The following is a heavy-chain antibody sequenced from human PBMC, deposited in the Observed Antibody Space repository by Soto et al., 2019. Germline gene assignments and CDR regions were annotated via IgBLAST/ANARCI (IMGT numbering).Heavy chain of an antibody. Sequence: SETLSLTCTVSGGSISSGGYYWSWIRQHPGKGLEWIGYIYYSGSTYYNPSLKSRVTISVDTSKNQFSLKLSSVTAADTAVYYCARVNWNYYFDYWGRGTLVTVSS. V-gene: IGHV4-31*03. J-gene: IGHJ4*02. CDR3: ARVNWNYYFDY. D-gene: IGHD1-1*01. CDR2: IYYSGST. CDR1: GGSISSGGYY.